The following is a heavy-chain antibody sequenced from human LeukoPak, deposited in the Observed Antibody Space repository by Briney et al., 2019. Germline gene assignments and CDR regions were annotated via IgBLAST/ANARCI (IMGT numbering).Heavy chain of an antibody. CDR3: GKDLWGGGTGGGEFDY. CDR1: GFTFSSYG. V-gene: IGHV3-30*02. CDR2: IRYDGSNK. Sequence: GGSLRLSCAASGFTFSSYGMHWVRQGPGKGLEWVAFIRYDGSNKYYADSVKGRFTISRDNSKNTLYLQMNSLRAEDTAVYYGGKDLWGGGTGGGEFDYWGQGTLVTVSS. J-gene: IGHJ4*02. D-gene: IGHD3-16*01.